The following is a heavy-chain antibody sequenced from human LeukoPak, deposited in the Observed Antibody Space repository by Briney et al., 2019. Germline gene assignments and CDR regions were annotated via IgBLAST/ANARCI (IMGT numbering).Heavy chain of an antibody. CDR3: AKHLDLTVVRGLTG. V-gene: IGHV3-23*01. J-gene: IGHJ4*02. Sequence: GGSLRLSCAASGFTFSSYAMSWVRQAPGMGPEWVSGVSGSGDSTYYADSVWGRFTISRDNSKNTLYLQMNSLRAEDTAVYYCAKHLDLTVVRGLTGWGQGTLVTVSS. CDR2: VSGSGDST. D-gene: IGHD4-23*01. CDR1: GFTFSSYA.